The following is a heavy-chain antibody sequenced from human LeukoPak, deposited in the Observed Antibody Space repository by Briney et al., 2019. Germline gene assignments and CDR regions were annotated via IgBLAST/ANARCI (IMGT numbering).Heavy chain of an antibody. J-gene: IGHJ4*02. D-gene: IGHD2-2*01. CDR3: ARRGYCSTTTCYRLFDY. V-gene: IGHV5-51*01. Sequence: GESLKISRKGSGYSFTNYWIGWARQMPGKGLEWMGIIYPGDSDTRYSPSFQGQVTISADKSISTAYLQWSSLKASDTAMYYCARRGYCSTTTCYRLFDYWGQGTLVTVSS. CDR1: GYSFTNYW. CDR2: IYPGDSDT.